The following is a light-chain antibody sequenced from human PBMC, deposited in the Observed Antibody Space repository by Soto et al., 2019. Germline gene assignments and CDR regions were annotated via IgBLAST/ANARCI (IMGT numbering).Light chain of an antibody. CDR1: NIGSTS. CDR2: YDS. CDR3: QVWGSISDHGV. J-gene: IGLJ2*01. V-gene: IGLV3-21*04. Sequence: SYELTQPPSVSVAPGKTARITCGGNNIGSTSVHWYQQRPGQAPVLVIYYDSDRPSGIPERFSGSNSGNTATLPISRVEAGDEADYYCQVWGSISDHGVFGGGTKLTVL.